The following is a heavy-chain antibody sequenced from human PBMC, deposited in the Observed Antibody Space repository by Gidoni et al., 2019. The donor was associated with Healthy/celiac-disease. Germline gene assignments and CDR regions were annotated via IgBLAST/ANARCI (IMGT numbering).Heavy chain of an antibody. CDR1: GFTFSSSG. CDR2: RWYDGSNK. J-gene: IGHJ4*02. CDR3: AREGDYGDYGSEAFYNY. D-gene: IGHD4-17*01. V-gene: IGHV3-33*01. Sequence: QVQLVESGGGVVQPGRSLRLSCAASGFTFSSSGMEWVRQAPGKGLEWGAVRWYDGSNKYYADSVKGRFTISRDNSKNTLYLQMNSLRSEDTAVYYCAREGDYGDYGSEAFYNYWGQGTLVTVSS.